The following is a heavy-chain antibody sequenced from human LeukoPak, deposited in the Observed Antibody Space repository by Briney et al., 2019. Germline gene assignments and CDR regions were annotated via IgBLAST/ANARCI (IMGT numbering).Heavy chain of an antibody. CDR1: GFTFSSYS. D-gene: IGHD6-19*01. CDR3: ARAVAGTYFDC. Sequence: PGGSLRLSCAASGFTFSSYSMNWVRQAPGKGLEWVSYISSGGSSIYYADSVKGRFTISRDNAKNSLYLQMNSLRAEDTAVYYCARAVAGTYFDCWGQGILVTVSS. CDR2: ISSGGSSI. V-gene: IGHV3-48*01. J-gene: IGHJ4*02.